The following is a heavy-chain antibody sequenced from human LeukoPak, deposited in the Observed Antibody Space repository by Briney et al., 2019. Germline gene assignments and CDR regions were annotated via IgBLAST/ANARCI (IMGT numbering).Heavy chain of an antibody. J-gene: IGHJ4*02. CDR1: GFTFSSYG. V-gene: IGHV3-30*18. CDR3: AKVAAGTGDFDY. Sequence: GGSLRLSCAASGFTFSSYGMHWVRQAPGKGLEWVAVISYDGSNKYYADSVKGRFTISRDNSKNTLYLQMSSLRPEDTAVYYCAKVAAGTGDFDYWGQGTLVTVSS. CDR2: ISYDGSNK. D-gene: IGHD6-13*01.